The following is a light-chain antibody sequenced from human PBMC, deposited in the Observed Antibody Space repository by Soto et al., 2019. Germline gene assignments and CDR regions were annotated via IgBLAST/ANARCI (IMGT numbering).Light chain of an antibody. CDR2: RVS. J-gene: IGKJ1*01. Sequence: DIVMTQTALSSPVTLGQPASISCRASQSRVHRDGGTYLNWLHQRPGQPPKLLISRVSIRVSGVPDRFSGSGAGTDFTLTISRVEPEDVGLYYCMQATQFPRTFGQGTKVEI. V-gene: IGKV2-24*01. CDR1: QSRVHRDGGTY. CDR3: MQATQFPRT.